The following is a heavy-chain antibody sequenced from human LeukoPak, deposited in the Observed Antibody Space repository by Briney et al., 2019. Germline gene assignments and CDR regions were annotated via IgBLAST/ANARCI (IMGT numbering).Heavy chain of an antibody. CDR3: ARGDSSGYFRFDI. Sequence: SETLSLTCTGSGGSISSSSYDWGGIRQPPGKGLEWIGSIYYSGSTSYDPSLKSRVTISVDTSKSQFSLKLPSVTAADTAVYYCARGDSSGYFRFDIWGQGTMVTVSS. CDR1: GGSISSSSYD. J-gene: IGHJ3*02. D-gene: IGHD3-22*01. V-gene: IGHV4-39*07. CDR2: IYYSGST.